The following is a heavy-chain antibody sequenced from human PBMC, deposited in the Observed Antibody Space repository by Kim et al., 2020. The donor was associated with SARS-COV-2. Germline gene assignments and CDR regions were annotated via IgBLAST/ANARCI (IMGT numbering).Heavy chain of an antibody. CDR2: DST. Sequence: DSTDYAESVKGLFTVSRESARNTLYLQRNSLRSDDTAIYYCVKGAWLDYWGPGTLVTVSS. CDR3: VKGAWLDY. V-gene: IGHV3-23*01. D-gene: IGHD5-12*01. J-gene: IGHJ4*02.